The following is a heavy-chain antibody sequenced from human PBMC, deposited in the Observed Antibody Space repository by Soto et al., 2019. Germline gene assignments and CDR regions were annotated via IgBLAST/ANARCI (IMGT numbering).Heavy chain of an antibody. CDR2: IYHSGST. CDR3: ARQGITVAGPGLGYYYGVDV. CDR1: GGSISSYY. D-gene: IGHD6-19*01. J-gene: IGHJ6*02. V-gene: IGHV4-59*08. Sequence: SETLSLTCTVSGGSISSYYWSWIRQPPGKGLEWIGYIYHSGSTNYNPSLKSRVTISVDTSKNQFSLKLSSVTAADTAVYYCARQGITVAGPGLGYYYGVDVWGQGTTVTSP.